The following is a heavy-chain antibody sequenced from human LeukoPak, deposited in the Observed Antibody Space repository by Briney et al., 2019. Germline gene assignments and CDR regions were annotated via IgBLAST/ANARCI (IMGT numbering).Heavy chain of an antibody. V-gene: IGHV4-38-2*02. CDR2: IYHSAST. J-gene: IGHJ4*02. D-gene: IGHD3-10*01. CDR3: ARVLWFGKYYFDY. CDR1: GYSLSSGYY. Sequence: SETLSLTCTVSGYSLSSGYYWGWIRQPPGKGLEWIGSIYHSASTYYNPSLKSRVTISVDTSKNQFSLKLSSVTAADTAVYYCARVLWFGKYYFDYCGQGTLVTVSS.